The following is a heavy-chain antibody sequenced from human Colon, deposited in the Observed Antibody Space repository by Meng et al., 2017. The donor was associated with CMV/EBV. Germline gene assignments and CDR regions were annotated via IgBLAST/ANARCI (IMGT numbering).Heavy chain of an antibody. CDR2: IWYDGSNK. Sequence: SCVASGFTCSGYGFHWVRQAPGKGLEWVAVIWYDGSNKYYADSVKGRFIISRDNSKNTVYLQMNSLRAEDTAVYYCASPSSSPGPFDLWGRGTLVTVSS. CDR1: GFTCSGYG. V-gene: IGHV3-33*01. CDR3: ASPSSSPGPFDL. J-gene: IGHJ2*01. D-gene: IGHD1-14*01.